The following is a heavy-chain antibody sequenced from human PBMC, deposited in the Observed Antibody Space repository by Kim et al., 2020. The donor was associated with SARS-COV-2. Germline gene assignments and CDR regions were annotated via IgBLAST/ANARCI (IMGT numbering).Heavy chain of an antibody. Sequence: YADSVKGRFTISRDNSKNTLYLQMNSLRAEDTAVYYCARGGPMVRGVIGYWGQGTLVTVSS. D-gene: IGHD3-10*01. V-gene: IGHV3-30*01. J-gene: IGHJ4*02. CDR3: ARGGPMVRGVIGY.